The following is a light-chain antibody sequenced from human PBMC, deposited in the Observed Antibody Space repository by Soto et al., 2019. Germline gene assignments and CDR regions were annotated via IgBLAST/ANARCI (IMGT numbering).Light chain of an antibody. CDR3: QQYNNWLIT. V-gene: IGKV3-15*01. CDR2: GAS. CDR1: QLVSSS. J-gene: IGKJ5*01. Sequence: VVLTQSPATLSWSRGERATLSCRASQLVSSSLAWYQQKPGQAPRLLIYGASTRATGFPARFSGSGSATEFTLTISSLQSEDFAVYYCQQYNNWLITFGQGTRLEI.